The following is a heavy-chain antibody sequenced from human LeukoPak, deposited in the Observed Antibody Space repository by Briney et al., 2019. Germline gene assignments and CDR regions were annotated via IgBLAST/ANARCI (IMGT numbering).Heavy chain of an antibody. CDR2: IIPIFGAA. D-gene: IGHD3-22*01. CDR1: GGTFSSYA. V-gene: IGHV1-69*06. J-gene: IGHJ5*02. CDR3: ARKVPNDSSGYYYRGQFDP. Sequence: SVKVSCKASGGTFSSYAISWVRQAPGQGLEWMGGIIPIFGAANYAQKFQGRVTITADKSTSTAYMELSSLRSEDTAVYYCARKVPNDSSGYYYRGQFDPWGQGTLVTVSS.